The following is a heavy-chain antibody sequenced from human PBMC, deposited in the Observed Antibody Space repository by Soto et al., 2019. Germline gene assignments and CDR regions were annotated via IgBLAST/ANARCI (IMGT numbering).Heavy chain of an antibody. J-gene: IGHJ4*02. CDR3: AGRGLRVRYFDY. CDR2: IIAIFGTA. CDR1: GGTFSSYA. Sequence: QVQLVQSGAEVKKPGSSVKVSCKASGGTFSSYAISWVRQAPGQGLEWMGGIIAIFGTANYAQRFQGRVTITADESTSTAYMELSSLRSEDTAVYYCAGRGLRVRYFDYWGQGTLVTVSS. D-gene: IGHD4-17*01. V-gene: IGHV1-69*01.